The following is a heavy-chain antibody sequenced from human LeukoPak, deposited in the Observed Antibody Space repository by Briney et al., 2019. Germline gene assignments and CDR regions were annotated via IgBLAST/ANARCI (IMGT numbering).Heavy chain of an antibody. CDR3: ARDTHYDFWSGYYDYYGMDV. J-gene: IGHJ6*02. CDR2: INHSGST. V-gene: IGHV4-34*01. D-gene: IGHD3-3*01. Sequence: PSETLSLTCAVYGGSFSGYYWSWIRQPPGKGLEWIGEINHSGSTNYNPSLKSRVTMSVDTSKNQFSLKLSSVTAADTAVYYCARDTHYDFWSGYYDYYGMDVWGQGTTVTVSS. CDR1: GGSFSGYY.